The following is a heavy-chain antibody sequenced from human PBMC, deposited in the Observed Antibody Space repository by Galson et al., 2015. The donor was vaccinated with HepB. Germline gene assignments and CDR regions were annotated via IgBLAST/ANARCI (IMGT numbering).Heavy chain of an antibody. Sequence: SLRLSCAASGFTFDDYAMHWVRQAPGKGLEWVSGISWNSGSIGYADSVKGRFTISRDNAKNSLYLQMNSLRAEDTALYYCAGGGYGTGGQEAFDIWG. V-gene: IGHV3-9*01. CDR2: ISWNSGSI. J-gene: IGHJ3*02. CDR1: GFTFDDYA. CDR3: AGGGYGTGGQEAFDI. D-gene: IGHD1-14*01.